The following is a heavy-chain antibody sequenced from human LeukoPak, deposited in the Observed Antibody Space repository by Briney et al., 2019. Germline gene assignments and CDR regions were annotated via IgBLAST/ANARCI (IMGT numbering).Heavy chain of an antibody. CDR3: ARGSNTPHDY. Sequence: SETLSLTCAVYGGSFSGYYWSWIRQPPGKGLEWIGEINHSGSTNYNPSLKSRVTISVDTSKNQFSLKLSSVTAADTAVYYCARGSNTPHDYWGQGTLVTVSS. J-gene: IGHJ4*02. V-gene: IGHV4-34*01. CDR2: INHSGST. D-gene: IGHD5-18*01. CDR1: GGSFSGYY.